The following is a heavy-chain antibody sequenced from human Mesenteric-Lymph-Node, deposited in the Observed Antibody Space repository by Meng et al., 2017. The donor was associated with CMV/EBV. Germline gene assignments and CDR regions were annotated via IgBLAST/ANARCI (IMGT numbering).Heavy chain of an antibody. CDR1: GGAFSGYY. D-gene: IGHD2-15*01. CDR2: INHSGLP. J-gene: IGHJ4*02. CDR3: ARGSDIPVNNY. Sequence: QVQLQQWDAGQLKPSETLSRTCAVNGGAFSGYYWSWIRQPPGKGLEWIGEINHSGLPNYNPSLKSRVTISLDRSKNQFSLKLSTVTADDTSVYYCARGSDIPVNNYWVQLTLVTVSS. V-gene: IGHV4-34*01.